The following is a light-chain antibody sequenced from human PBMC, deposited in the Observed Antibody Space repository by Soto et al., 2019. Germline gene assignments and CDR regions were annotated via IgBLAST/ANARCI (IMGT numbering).Light chain of an antibody. J-gene: IGLJ2*01. CDR3: CSYAGTYSPV. CDR1: SSDVGAYNF. CDR2: DVS. Sequence: QSVLTQPPSVSGCPGQSVTISCTGTSSDVGAYNFVSWYQQYPGKAPKLIIFDVSARPSGVPDRFSGSKSGNTASLTISGLQADDEADYYCCSYAGTYSPVLGGGTKLTVL. V-gene: IGLV2-11*01.